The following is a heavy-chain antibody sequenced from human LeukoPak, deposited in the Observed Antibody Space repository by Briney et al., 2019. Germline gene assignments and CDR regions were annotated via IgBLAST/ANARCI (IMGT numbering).Heavy chain of an antibody. V-gene: IGHV3-74*01. CDR1: GFTFSSYW. Sequence: GGSLGLSCAASGFTFSSYWMHWVRQAPGKGLVWVSRINTDGSSTSYADSVKGRFTISRDNAKNTLYLQMNSLRAEDTAVYYCASYYGDYGYWGQGTLVTVSS. J-gene: IGHJ4*02. CDR2: INTDGSST. D-gene: IGHD3-22*01. CDR3: ASYYGDYGY.